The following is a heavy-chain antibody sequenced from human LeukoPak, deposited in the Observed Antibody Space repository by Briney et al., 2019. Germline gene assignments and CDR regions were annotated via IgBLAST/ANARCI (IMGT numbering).Heavy chain of an antibody. D-gene: IGHD2-15*01. V-gene: IGHV3-21*01. J-gene: IGHJ4*02. CDR2: ISSSSSYI. Sequence: GGSLRLSCAASGFTFSSYSMNWVRQAPGKGLEWVSSISSSSSYIYYADSVKGRFTISRDNAKNSLYLQMNSLRAEDRAVYYCARDGWYGGNFDYWGQGNLVTVSS. CDR1: GFTFSSYS. CDR3: ARDGWYGGNFDY.